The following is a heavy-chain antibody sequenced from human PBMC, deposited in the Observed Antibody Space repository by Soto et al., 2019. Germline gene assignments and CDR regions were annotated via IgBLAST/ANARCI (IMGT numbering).Heavy chain of an antibody. CDR2: ISSSSSYI. CDR1: GFTFSSYS. Sequence: LRLSCAASGFTFSSYSMNWVRQAPGKGLEWVSSISSSSSYIYYADSVKGRFTISRDNAKNSLYLQMNSLRAEDTAVYYCARDHDYIWGSYRFDYWGQGTLVTVSS. CDR3: ARDHDYIWGSYRFDY. J-gene: IGHJ4*02. V-gene: IGHV3-21*01. D-gene: IGHD3-16*02.